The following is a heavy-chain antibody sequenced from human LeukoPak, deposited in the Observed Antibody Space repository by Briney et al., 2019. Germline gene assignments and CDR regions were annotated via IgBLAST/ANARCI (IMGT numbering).Heavy chain of an antibody. V-gene: IGHV1-69*06. CDR3: AGDPPGTPVGFDI. CDR1: AGTFSRYA. Sequence: SVKVSCKTSAGTFSRYAISWVRQALGQGLEWMGRITPMSATPSQTQWIQGRVTITADISTNTVYLDLSSLRSEDTALYFCAGDPPGTPVGFDIWGQGTMVTVSS. D-gene: IGHD3-10*01. CDR2: ITPMSATP. J-gene: IGHJ3*02.